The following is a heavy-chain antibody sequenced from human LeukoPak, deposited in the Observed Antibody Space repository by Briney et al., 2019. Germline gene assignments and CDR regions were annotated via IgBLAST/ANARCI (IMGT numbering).Heavy chain of an antibody. J-gene: IGHJ4*02. CDR3: AKGRGSSSRMIFDF. Sequence: GGSLRLSCATSGFPFSNYAMSWVRQVPGKGLEWVSGITGSGIDTYYADSVKGRFTISRDNSKNTLYLQMNSLRAEDTAVYYCAKGRGSSSRMIFDFWGQGTLVTVSS. D-gene: IGHD6-13*01. CDR1: GFPFSNYA. V-gene: IGHV3-23*01. CDR2: ITGSGIDT.